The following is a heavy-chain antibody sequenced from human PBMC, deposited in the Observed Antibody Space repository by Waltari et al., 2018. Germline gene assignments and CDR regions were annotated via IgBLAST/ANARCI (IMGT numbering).Heavy chain of an antibody. V-gene: IGHV3-21*01. CDR1: GLTFSSYR. D-gene: IGHD1-1*01. J-gene: IGHJ4*02. CDR2: ISSSSSYI. CDR3: AREGWERDFDY. Sequence: EVQLLESGGGLVQPGGSLRLSCAASGLTFSSYRLNWVRQAPGKGLEWVSSISSSSSYIYYADSVKGRFTISRDNAKNSLYLQMNSLRAEDTAVYYCAREGWERDFDYWGQGTLVTVSS.